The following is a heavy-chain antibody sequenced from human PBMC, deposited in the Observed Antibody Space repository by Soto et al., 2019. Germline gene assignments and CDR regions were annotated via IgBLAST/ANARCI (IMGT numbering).Heavy chain of an antibody. CDR2: IFYLGSS. Sequence: SETLSLTCTVSGDSIISSDFYWGWVLQPPGKGLEWIGSIFYLGSSYYNPSLKSRVTMSVDTSKNQFSLRLRSVTAADTALYFCARHSLALRKNNWFDPWGQGIMVTV. J-gene: IGHJ5*02. CDR3: ARHSLALRKNNWFDP. D-gene: IGHD3-3*02. CDR1: GDSIISSDFY. V-gene: IGHV4-39*01.